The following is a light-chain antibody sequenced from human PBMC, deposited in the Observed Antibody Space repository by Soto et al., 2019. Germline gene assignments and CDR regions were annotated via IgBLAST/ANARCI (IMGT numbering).Light chain of an antibody. CDR3: QQYNNWPPIT. J-gene: IGKJ5*01. CDR1: QSVSSN. CDR2: GAS. Sequence: EIVMPQSPATLSVSPGARSTLSGRASQSVSSNLAWYQQKPGQAPRLLIYGASTRATGIPARFSGSGSGTEFTLTISSLQSEDFAVYYCQQYNNWPPITFGQGTRLENK. V-gene: IGKV3-15*01.